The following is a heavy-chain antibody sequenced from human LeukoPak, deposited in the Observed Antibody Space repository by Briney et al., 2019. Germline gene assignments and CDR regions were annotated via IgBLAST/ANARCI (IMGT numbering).Heavy chain of an antibody. CDR2: IRPDGSEK. V-gene: IGHV3-7*05. Sequence: PGGSLRLSCAASGFAFSSYWMSWVRQAPGKGLEWVANIRPDGSEKDYVDSVKGRFTISRDNAKNSLYPQMNSLRAEDTALYYCARIGGWFGNDYWGQGTLVTVSS. J-gene: IGHJ4*02. D-gene: IGHD3-10*01. CDR3: ARIGGWFGNDY. CDR1: GFAFSSYW.